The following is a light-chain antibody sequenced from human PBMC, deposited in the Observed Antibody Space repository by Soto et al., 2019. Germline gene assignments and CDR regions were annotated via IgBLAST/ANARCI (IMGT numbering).Light chain of an antibody. Sequence: EIVLTQSPGTLSLSPGERATLSCRASQSVSSSYLAWYQQKPGQAPRLLIYDASNRATGIPARFSGSGSGTEFTLTISSLQSEDFATYYCQQYNNWLTWTFGQGTKVDIK. CDR2: DAS. V-gene: IGKV3D-15*01. CDR1: QSVSSSY. J-gene: IGKJ1*01. CDR3: QQYNNWLTWT.